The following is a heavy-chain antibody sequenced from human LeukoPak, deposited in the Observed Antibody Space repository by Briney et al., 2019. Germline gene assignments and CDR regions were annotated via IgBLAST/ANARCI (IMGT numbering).Heavy chain of an antibody. CDR3: ASSVLTIFGVVPDY. J-gene: IGHJ4*02. CDR1: GFTFSASA. Sequence: GGSLRLSCAASGFTFSASAMYWVRQASGKGLEWVGRIRNKANSYATTYAASVNGRFTISRDDSKNTAYLQMNSLKIEDTAVYYCASSVLTIFGVVPDYWGQGTLVTVSS. D-gene: IGHD3-3*01. V-gene: IGHV3-73*01. CDR2: IRNKANSYAT.